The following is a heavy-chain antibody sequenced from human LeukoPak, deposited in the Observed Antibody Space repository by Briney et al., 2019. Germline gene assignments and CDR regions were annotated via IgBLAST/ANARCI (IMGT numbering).Heavy chain of an antibody. J-gene: IGHJ3*02. CDR2: INPNSGGT. D-gene: IGHD1-26*01. Sequence: ASAKVSCKASGYTFTGYYMHWVRQAPGQGLEWMGWINPNSGGTNYAQKFQGRVTMTRDTSISTAYMELSRLRSDDTAVYYCARDRPIVGATGGDAFDIWGQGTMVTVSS. V-gene: IGHV1-2*02. CDR3: ARDRPIVGATGGDAFDI. CDR1: GYTFTGYY.